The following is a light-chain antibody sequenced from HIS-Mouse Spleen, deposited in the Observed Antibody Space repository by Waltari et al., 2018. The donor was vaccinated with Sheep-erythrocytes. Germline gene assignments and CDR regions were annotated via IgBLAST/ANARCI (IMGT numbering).Light chain of an antibody. Sequence: SYVLTQPPSVSVAPGQTARITCGGNNIGSKSVHWYQQKPGQAPVLVVYADSDRPSGNPERFSGSNSGNTATLTISRVEAGDEADYYCQVWDSSSDHVVFGGGTKLTVL. CDR3: QVWDSSSDHVV. J-gene: IGLJ2*01. V-gene: IGLV3-21*02. CDR1: NIGSKS. CDR2: ADS.